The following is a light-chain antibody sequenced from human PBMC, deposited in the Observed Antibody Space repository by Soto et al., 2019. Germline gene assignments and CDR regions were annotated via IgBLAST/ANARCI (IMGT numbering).Light chain of an antibody. J-gene: IGKJ5*01. CDR2: TAS. Sequence: DIQMTQSPASVTASVGDRVTITCRASQDIITWLAWYQQKPGKAPNLLIYTASNLQSGVPSRFSGSGSGTHFTLTISSLQPEDFGTYYCQQTDSFPITFGQGTRLE. CDR3: QQTDSFPIT. V-gene: IGKV1-12*01. CDR1: QDIITW.